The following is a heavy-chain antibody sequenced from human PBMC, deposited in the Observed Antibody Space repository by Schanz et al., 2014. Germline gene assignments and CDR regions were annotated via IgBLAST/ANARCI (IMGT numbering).Heavy chain of an antibody. J-gene: IGHJ2*01. V-gene: IGHV3-23*05. CDR3: AKDLGVDCGDGCFNWYFDL. CDR1: EFTFSTDA. Sequence: ESGGGLVQPGGSLRLSCAASEFTFSTDAMSWVRQAPGKGLEWVAAVSSRSDEIKYADSVRGRFTISRDNSRSTMYLQMNSLRAEDTAVYFCAKDLGVDCGDGCFNWYFDLWGRGTLVTVSS. CDR2: VSSRSDEI. D-gene: IGHD2-21*02.